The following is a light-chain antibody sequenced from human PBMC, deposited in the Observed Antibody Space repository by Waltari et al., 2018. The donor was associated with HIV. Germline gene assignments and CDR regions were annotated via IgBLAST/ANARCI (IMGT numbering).Light chain of an antibody. CDR1: DSNIGSHA. CDR3: AAWDDGLNGVI. CDR2: NDD. J-gene: IGLJ2*01. Sequence: QSVLTQSPSVSEAPGQSVTISCSGSDSNIGSHAVTWYQQFPGKPPRLLVYNDDLILSGVSDRLSASKSGTSASLVINDLQSEHESHYYCAAWDDGLNGVIFGGGTKVTVL. V-gene: IGLV1-36*01.